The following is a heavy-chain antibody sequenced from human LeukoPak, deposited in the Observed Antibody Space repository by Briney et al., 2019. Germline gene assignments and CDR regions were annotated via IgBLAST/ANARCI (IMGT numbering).Heavy chain of an antibody. V-gene: IGHV3-30-3*01. CDR1: GFTFSSYA. J-gene: IGHJ3*02. CDR2: ISYDGSNK. Sequence: GGSLRLSCVVSGFTFSSYATHWVRQAPGKGLEWVAVISYDGSNKYYADSVKGRFTISRDNSKNTLYLQVNSLRAEDTAVYYCASPELQQGARRRAFDIWGQGTMVTVSS. CDR3: ASPELQQGARRRAFDI. D-gene: IGHD6-13*01.